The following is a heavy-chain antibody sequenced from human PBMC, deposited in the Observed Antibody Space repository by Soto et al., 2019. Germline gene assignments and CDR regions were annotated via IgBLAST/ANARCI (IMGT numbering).Heavy chain of an antibody. CDR1: GGSISSYY. CDR3: ARRRGSGGDYYYYYYGMDV. CDR2: IYYSGST. D-gene: IGHD3-10*01. V-gene: IGHV4-59*04. Sequence: PSETLSLTCTVSGGSISSYYWSWIRQPPGKGLEWIGYIYYSGSTYYNPSLKSRVTISVDTSKNQFSLKLSSVTAADTAVYYCARRRGSGGDYYYYYYGMDVWGQGTTVTVSS. J-gene: IGHJ6*02.